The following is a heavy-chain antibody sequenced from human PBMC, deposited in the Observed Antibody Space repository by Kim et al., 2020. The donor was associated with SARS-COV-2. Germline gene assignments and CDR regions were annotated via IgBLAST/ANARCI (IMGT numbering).Heavy chain of an antibody. J-gene: IGHJ5*01. CDR2: MSYDGRNI. CDR1: GFTFSSYG. Sequence: GGSLRLSCAASGFTFSSYGVHWVRQAPGKGLEWVAVMSYDGRNIFYADSVKGLFTISRDNSKNTVYLQMNSLRPEDTALYYCAKDGYYGSHSYNNLINW. V-gene: IGHV3-30*18. D-gene: IGHD3-10*01. CDR3: AKDGYYGSHSYNNLINW.